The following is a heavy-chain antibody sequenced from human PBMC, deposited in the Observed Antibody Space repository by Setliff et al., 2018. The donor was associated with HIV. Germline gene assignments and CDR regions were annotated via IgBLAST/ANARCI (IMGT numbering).Heavy chain of an antibody. D-gene: IGHD3-9*01. V-gene: IGHV3-23*01. J-gene: IGHJ4*02. Sequence: GGSLRLSCAASGFTFSSYGMNWVRQAPGKGLEWVSSLSGHTMTTYYAGSVKGRSTISRDVSNNTLYFQMNSLRAEDTAIYFCAKNDDILTGFANWGQGTLVTVSS. CDR3: AKNDDILTGFAN. CDR2: LSGHTMTT. CDR1: GFTFSSYG.